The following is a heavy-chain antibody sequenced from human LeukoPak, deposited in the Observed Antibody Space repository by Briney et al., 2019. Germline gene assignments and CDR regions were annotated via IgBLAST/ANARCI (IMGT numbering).Heavy chain of an antibody. CDR1: GGSFSGYY. J-gene: IGHJ2*01. CDR2: INHSGST. D-gene: IGHD4-17*01. CDR3: AGGTKSPRTTVLTSFWYFDL. Sequence: PSETLSLTCAVYGGSFSGYYWSWIRQPPGKGLEWIGEINHSGSTNYNPSLKSRVTISVDTSKNQFSLKLSSVTAADTAVYYCAGGTKSPRTTVLTSFWYFDLWGRGTLVTVSS. V-gene: IGHV4-34*01.